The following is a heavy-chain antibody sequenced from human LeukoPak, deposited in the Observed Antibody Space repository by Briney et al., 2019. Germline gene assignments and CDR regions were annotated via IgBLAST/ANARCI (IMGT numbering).Heavy chain of an antibody. J-gene: IGHJ6*02. CDR2: ITPIFRTP. D-gene: IGHD3-16*02. Sequence: EASVKVSCKASGGTFSSTTINWVRQAPGQGLEWMGGITPIFRTPNYAQKFQGRVTIAAVESMSTAYMELRSLRSEDTAVYYCARDYLNYYYYYGMDVWGQGTTVTVSS. CDR3: ARDYLNYYYYYGMDV. CDR1: GGTFSSTT. V-gene: IGHV1-69*13.